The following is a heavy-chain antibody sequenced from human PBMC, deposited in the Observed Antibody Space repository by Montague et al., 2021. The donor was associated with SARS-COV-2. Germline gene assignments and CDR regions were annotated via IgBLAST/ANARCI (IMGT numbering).Heavy chain of an antibody. V-gene: IGHV4-31*03. CDR1: GGSISSGGYY. J-gene: IGHJ4*02. D-gene: IGHD3-3*01. Sequence: TLSPTCTVSGGSISSGGYYWSWIRQHPGKGLEWIGYIYYSGSTYYNPSPKSRVTISVDTSKNQFSLKLSSVTAADTAVYYCARAPTIFGVVITNFDYWGQGTLVTVSS. CDR3: ARAPTIFGVVITNFDY. CDR2: IYYSGST.